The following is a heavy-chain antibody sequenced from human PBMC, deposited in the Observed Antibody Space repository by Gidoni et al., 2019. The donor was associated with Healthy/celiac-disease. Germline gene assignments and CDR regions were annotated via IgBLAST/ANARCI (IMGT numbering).Heavy chain of an antibody. V-gene: IGHV3-11*05. Sequence: QVQLVESGGGLVKPGGSLRLSCAASGFTFSDYYMSWIRQAPGKGLEWFSYISSSSSYTNYADSVKGRFTISRDNAKNSLYLQMNSLRAEDTAVYYCARDPASTMVRAGTGGGWFDPWGQGTLVTVSS. J-gene: IGHJ5*02. CDR3: ARDPASTMVRAGTGGGWFDP. CDR2: ISSSSSYT. D-gene: IGHD3-10*01. CDR1: GFTFSDYY.